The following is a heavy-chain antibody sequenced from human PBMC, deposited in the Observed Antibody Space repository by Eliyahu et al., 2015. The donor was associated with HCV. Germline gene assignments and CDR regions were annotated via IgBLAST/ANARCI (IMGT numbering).Heavy chain of an antibody. Sequence: EVQLLESGGDLVQPGGSLRLSCVASGFTFSSYAMSWVRQAPGKGLEWVSSVTGSGGTTYYADSVKGRFTFSRDNSKNTLYLQMNSLRAEDTAVYFCAKASSWGFGEFYFDYWGQGTLVTVSS. V-gene: IGHV3-23*01. CDR2: VTGSGGTT. CDR1: GFTFSSYA. J-gene: IGHJ4*02. D-gene: IGHD3-10*01. CDR3: AKASSWGFGEFYFDY.